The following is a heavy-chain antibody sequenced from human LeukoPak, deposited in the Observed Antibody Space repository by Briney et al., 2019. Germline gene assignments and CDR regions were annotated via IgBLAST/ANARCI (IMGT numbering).Heavy chain of an antibody. V-gene: IGHV3-30*02. J-gene: IGHJ6*03. CDR1: GFTFSNYG. Sequence: GGSLRLSCAASGFTFSNYGMHWVRQAPGTGLEWVAFIRYDGSIKYYADSVKGRFTISRDDSKSIAYLQMNSLKTEDTAVYYCTRFYDSSGYYDYYYYYMDVWGKGTTVTVSS. D-gene: IGHD3-22*01. CDR2: IRYDGSIK. CDR3: TRFYDSSGYYDYYYYYMDV.